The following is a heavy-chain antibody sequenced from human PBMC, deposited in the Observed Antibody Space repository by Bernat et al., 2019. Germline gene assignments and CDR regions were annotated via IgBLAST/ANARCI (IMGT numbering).Heavy chain of an antibody. CDR2: INAGNGNT. Sequence: QVQLVQSGAEGKKPGASVKVSCKASGYTFTGYYMHWVRQAPGQGLEWMGWINAGNGNTKYSQKFQGRVTITRDTSASTACMELSSLRSEDTAVYYCARALRFCSSTSCYHYYYYGMDVWGQGTTVTVSS. CDR3: ARALRFCSSTSCYHYYYYGMDV. J-gene: IGHJ6*02. V-gene: IGHV1-3*01. CDR1: GYTFTGYY. D-gene: IGHD2-2*01.